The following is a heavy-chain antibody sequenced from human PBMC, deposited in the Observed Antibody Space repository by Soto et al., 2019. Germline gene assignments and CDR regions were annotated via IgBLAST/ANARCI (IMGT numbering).Heavy chain of an antibody. Sequence: SLTLSCSAAGFTFSSHGLHSFRQAPGKGLEWVSVIWYDRSNKYYAGSAKGRFTISRDNPKNTLYLKMNSLRAEDTAVYYCARDKDLLRLTFYYWGQGTLVTVAP. CDR1: GFTFSSHG. CDR3: ARDKDLLRLTFYY. J-gene: IGHJ4*02. V-gene: IGHV3-33*01. CDR2: IWYDRSNK. D-gene: IGHD2-15*01.